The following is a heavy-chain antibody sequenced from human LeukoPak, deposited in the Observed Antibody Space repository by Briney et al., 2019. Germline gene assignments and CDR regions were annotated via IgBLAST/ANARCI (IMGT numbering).Heavy chain of an antibody. CDR2: ISSSSSYI. J-gene: IGHJ4*02. CDR1: GFTFSSYS. CDR3: AKDKGREGDY. V-gene: IGHV3-21*01. Sequence: PGGSLRLSCAASGFTFSSYSMNWVRQAPGKGLEWVSSISSSSSYIYYADSVKGRFTISRDNSKNTLYLQMSSLRAEDTAVYYCAKDKGREGDYWGQGNLVTVSS.